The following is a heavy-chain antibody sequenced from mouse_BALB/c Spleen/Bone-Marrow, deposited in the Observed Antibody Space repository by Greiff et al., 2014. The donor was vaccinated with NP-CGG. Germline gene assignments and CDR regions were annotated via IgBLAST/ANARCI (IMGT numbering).Heavy chain of an antibody. CDR1: GYTFTSYT. J-gene: IGHJ1*01. V-gene: IGHV1-4*01. D-gene: IGHD2-14*01. CDR2: INPSSGYT. CDR3: ARYRYDWYFDV. Sequence: QVQLKESGAELARPGASVKMSCKASGYTFTSYTMHWVKQRPGQGLEWIGHINPSSGYTNYNQKFKDKATLTADKSSSTAYMQLSSLTSEDSAVYYCARYRYDWYFDVWGAGTTVTVSS.